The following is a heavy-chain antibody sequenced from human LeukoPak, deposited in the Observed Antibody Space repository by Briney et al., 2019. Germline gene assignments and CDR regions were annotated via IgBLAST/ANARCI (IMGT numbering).Heavy chain of an antibody. V-gene: IGHV3-73*01. CDR3: LTRYQLSGNYYEY. Sequence: GGSLRLSCAASGFTFSGSAMPWVRQASGKGLEWVGRIRSKANNYATTYAASVKGRFTISRDDSKNTAYLQMNSLKTEDTAVYYCLTRYQLSGNYYEYWGQGTLVTVSS. CDR2: IRSKANNYAT. D-gene: IGHD1-26*01. CDR1: GFTFSGSA. J-gene: IGHJ4*02.